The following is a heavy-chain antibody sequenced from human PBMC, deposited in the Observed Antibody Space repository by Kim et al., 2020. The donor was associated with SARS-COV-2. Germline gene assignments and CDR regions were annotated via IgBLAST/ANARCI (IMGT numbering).Heavy chain of an antibody. V-gene: IGHV3-33*01. CDR1: GFTFSSYG. D-gene: IGHD6-19*01. CDR3: AREGKPYSSGWYGLLYYYSAGLDG. J-gene: IGHJ6*02. CDR2: IWYDGSNK. Sequence: GGSLRLSCAASGFTFSSYGMHWVRQAPGKGLEWVAVIWYDGSNKYYADSVKGRFTISRDNSKNTLYLQMNSLRAEDTAVYYCAREGKPYSSGWYGLLYYYSAGLDGWGQGTTVTVSS.